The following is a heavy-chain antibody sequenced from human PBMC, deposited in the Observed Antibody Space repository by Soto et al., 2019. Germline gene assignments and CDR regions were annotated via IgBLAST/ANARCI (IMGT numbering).Heavy chain of an antibody. CDR3: AKDRNEGIAVAKDY. CDR2: ISYDGSNK. V-gene: IGHV3-30*18. Sequence: PGGSLRLSCAASGFTFSSYGMHWVRQAPGKGLEWVAVISYDGSNKYYADSVKGRFTISRDNSKNTLYLQMNSLRAEDTAVYCCAKDRNEGIAVAKDYWGQGTLVTVSS. D-gene: IGHD6-19*01. CDR1: GFTFSSYG. J-gene: IGHJ4*02.